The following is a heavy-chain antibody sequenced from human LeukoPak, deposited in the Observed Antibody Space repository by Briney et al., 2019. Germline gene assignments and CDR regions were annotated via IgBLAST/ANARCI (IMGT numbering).Heavy chain of an antibody. D-gene: IGHD3-9*01. CDR1: GFTFSDCY. J-gene: IGHJ4*02. V-gene: IGHV3-11*01. CDR2: ISSSGSTI. Sequence: PGGSLRLSCAASGFTFSDCYMSWIRQAPGKGLEWVSYISSSGSTIYYADSVKGRFTISRDNSKNTLYLQMNSLRAEDTAVYYYAKMYYDILTGFDYWGQGTLVTVSS. CDR3: AKMYYDILTGFDY.